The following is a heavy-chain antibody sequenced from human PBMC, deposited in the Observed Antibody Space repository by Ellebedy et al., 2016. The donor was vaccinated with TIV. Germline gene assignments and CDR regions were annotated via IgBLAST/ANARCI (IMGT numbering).Heavy chain of an antibody. Sequence: AASVKVSCKASGYTFTTFDVIWVRQATGQGLEWMGWMNSDTGNTGSAHKFQGRITLTRNTSISTAYMELTSLRSEDTALYYCARVRRMNWFDPWGQGTLVTVSS. CDR2: MNSDTGNT. J-gene: IGHJ5*02. D-gene: IGHD1-1*01. V-gene: IGHV1-8*01. CDR3: ARVRRMNWFDP. CDR1: GYTFTTFD.